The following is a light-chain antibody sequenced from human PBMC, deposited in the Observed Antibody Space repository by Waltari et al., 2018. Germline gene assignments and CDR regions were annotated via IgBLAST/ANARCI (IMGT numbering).Light chain of an antibody. CDR3: QQYNNWPPLT. CDR2: DAS. V-gene: IGKV3-15*01. J-gene: IGKJ4*01. CDR1: QSVSSN. Sequence: EIVMTQSPATLSVSPGERVTLSCRASQSVSSNLAWYQQKPGQAPRFLIYDASTRATGIPARFSGSGSGTEFTLTISSMQSEDFAVYYCQQYNNWPPLTFGGGTRVEIK.